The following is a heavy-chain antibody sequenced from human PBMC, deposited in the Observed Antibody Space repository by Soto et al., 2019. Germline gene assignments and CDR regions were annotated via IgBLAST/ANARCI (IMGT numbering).Heavy chain of an antibody. CDR1: GYTFTSYG. CDR2: ISAYNGNT. V-gene: IGHV1-18*04. CDR3: ARALDCTKGVCYYYFDY. D-gene: IGHD2-8*01. J-gene: IGHJ4*02. Sequence: ASVKVSCKASGYTFTSYGISWVRQAPGQGLEWMGWISAYNGNTNYAQKLQGRVTMTTDTSTSTAYMELRSLRSDDTAVYYCARALDCTKGVCYYYFDYWGQGTLVTVSS.